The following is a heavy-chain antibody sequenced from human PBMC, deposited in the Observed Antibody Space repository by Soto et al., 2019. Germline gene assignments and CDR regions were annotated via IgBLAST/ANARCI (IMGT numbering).Heavy chain of an antibody. J-gene: IGHJ6*02. CDR2: INPNSGGT. Sequence: QVQLVQSGAEVKKPGASVKVSCKASGYTFTGYYMHWVRQAPGQGLEWMGWINPNSGGTNYAQKFQGRVTMTRDTSISTAYMELSRLRSDDTAVYYCARDQNYCDYPGGYGMDVWGQGTKVTVSS. D-gene: IGHD4-17*01. CDR1: GYTFTGYY. V-gene: IGHV1-2*02. CDR3: ARDQNYCDYPGGYGMDV.